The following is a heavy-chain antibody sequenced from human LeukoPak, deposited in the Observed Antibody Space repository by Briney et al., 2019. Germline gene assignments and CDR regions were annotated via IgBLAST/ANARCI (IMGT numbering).Heavy chain of an antibody. D-gene: IGHD6-19*01. CDR3: VRAVAGTHYYYYGMDV. V-gene: IGHV3-30*04. Sequence: PGGSLRLSCAASGFTFSSYTMHWVRQAPGKGLEWVALISHDESDKYYVDSVRGRFTVSRANSKDTLYLQMNSLSSEDTAVYYCVRAVAGTHYYYYGMDVWGQGTTVTVSS. J-gene: IGHJ6*02. CDR1: GFTFSSYT. CDR2: ISHDESDK.